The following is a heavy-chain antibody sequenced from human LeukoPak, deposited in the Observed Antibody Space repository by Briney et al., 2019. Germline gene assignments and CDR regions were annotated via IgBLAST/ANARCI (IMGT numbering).Heavy chain of an antibody. Sequence: SETLSLTCTVSGYSISSGYYWGWIRQPPGKGLEWIGSIYQSGSTCYNPSLKSRVTISVDTSKNQFSLKLSSVTAADTAVYYCASQDLAYYYYYMDVWGKGTTVTVSS. D-gene: IGHD2-15*01. V-gene: IGHV4-38-2*02. J-gene: IGHJ6*03. CDR2: IYQSGST. CDR3: ASQDLAYYYYYMDV. CDR1: GYSISSGYY.